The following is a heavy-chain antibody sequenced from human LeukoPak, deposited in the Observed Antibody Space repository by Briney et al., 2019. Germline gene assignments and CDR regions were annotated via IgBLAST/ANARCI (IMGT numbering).Heavy chain of an antibody. D-gene: IGHD4-23*01. V-gene: IGHV1-8*01. CDR1: GYSFTSYD. CDR3: ARDNSVEDTAWWFDP. CDR2: MNPNSGNT. J-gene: IGHJ5*02. Sequence: ASVKVSCKASGYSFTSYDINWVRQATGQGLEWMGWMNPNSGNTGYAQKFQGRVSITRNTSISTAYMELSSLRSEDTAVYYCARDNSVEDTAWWFDPWGQGTLVTVSS.